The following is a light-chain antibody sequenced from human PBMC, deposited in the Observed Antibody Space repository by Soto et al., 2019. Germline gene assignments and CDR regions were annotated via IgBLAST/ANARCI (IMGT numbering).Light chain of an antibody. J-gene: IGLJ3*02. CDR3: AAWDDSLSGWV. CDR1: SSNIGSNY. V-gene: IGLV1-47*02. Sequence: QSVLTQPPSASGTPGQRVTISCSGSSSNIGSNYVYWYQQLPGTAPKLLIYSNNQRPSGVPDRFSGSKSGTSASLAISGLRSEDEADYYCAAWDDSLSGWVFGGGTKLTVX. CDR2: SNN.